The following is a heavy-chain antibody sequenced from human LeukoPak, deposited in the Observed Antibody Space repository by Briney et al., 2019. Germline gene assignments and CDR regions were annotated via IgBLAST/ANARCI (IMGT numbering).Heavy chain of an antibody. V-gene: IGHV4-59*01. CDR3: ASSVLSSGWTPPDY. CDR2: IYYSGST. D-gene: IGHD6-19*01. J-gene: IGHJ4*02. Sequence: PSETLSLTCTVSGGSISSYYWSWIRQPPGKGLEWIGYIYYSGSTNYNPSLKSRVTISVDTSKNQFSLKLSSVTAADTAVYYCASSVLSSGWTPPDYWGQGTLVTVSS. CDR1: GGSISSYY.